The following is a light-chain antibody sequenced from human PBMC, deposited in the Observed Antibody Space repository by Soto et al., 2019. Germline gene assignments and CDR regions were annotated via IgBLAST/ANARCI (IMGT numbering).Light chain of an antibody. CDR2: AAS. Sequence: EIVLTQSPGALSFSPGERATLSCRASQTVPINYLAWYQQRPGQAPRLLIYAASSRATGIPDRFSGGGSGTDFALTIDRLEPEDFAVYYCQQYGSFPGTFGQGTKVEIK. CDR1: QTVPINY. V-gene: IGKV3-20*01. CDR3: QQYGSFPGT. J-gene: IGKJ1*01.